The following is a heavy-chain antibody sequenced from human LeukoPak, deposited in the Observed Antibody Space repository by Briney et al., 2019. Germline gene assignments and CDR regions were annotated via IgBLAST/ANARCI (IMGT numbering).Heavy chain of an antibody. Sequence: SETLSLTCTVSGGSISSYYWSWLRQPPGKGLEWIGYIYYSGSTNYNPSLKSRVTISVDTSKNQFSLKLSSVTAADTAVYYCASQLGGDFDYWGQGTLVTVSS. J-gene: IGHJ4*02. CDR2: IYYSGST. CDR3: ASQLGGDFDY. D-gene: IGHD2-21*01. V-gene: IGHV4-59*01. CDR1: GGSISSYY.